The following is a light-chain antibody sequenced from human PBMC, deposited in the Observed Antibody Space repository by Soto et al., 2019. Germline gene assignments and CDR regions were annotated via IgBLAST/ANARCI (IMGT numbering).Light chain of an antibody. CDR1: QTISNNY. Sequence: LVLTQSPGTLSLSPGERATLSCWASQTISNNYLAWYQQKPGQAPRLIIYGASSRATGIPDRFSGSGSGTDFTLTISRLEPEESGLYYCQQYGSSPRAFGQGTKVEIK. CDR3: QQYGSSPRA. V-gene: IGKV3-20*01. CDR2: GAS. J-gene: IGKJ1*01.